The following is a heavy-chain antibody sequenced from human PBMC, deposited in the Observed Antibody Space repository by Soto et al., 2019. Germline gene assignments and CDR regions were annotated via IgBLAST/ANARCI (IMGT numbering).Heavy chain of an antibody. Sequence: QVQLQQWGAGLLKPSETLSLTCAVYGGSFSGYYWSWIRQPPGKGLEWIGEINHSGSTNYNPSLKSRVTISVDTSKNQFSLKLSSVTAADTAVYHCASGALDGDYIYFDYWGQGTLVTVSS. V-gene: IGHV4-34*01. D-gene: IGHD4-17*01. CDR3: ASGALDGDYIYFDY. CDR2: INHSGST. J-gene: IGHJ4*02. CDR1: GGSFSGYY.